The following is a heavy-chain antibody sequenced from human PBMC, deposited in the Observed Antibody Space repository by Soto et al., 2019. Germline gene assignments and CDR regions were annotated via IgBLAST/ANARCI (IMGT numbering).Heavy chain of an antibody. V-gene: IGHV1-18*01. CDR2: ISAYNGNT. CDR1: GYTFTSYG. Sequence: QVQLVQSGAEVKKPGASVKVSCKASGYTFTSYGISWVRQAPGQGLEWMGWISAYNGNTNYAQKLQGRVTMTTDTXXXXAYXXXXXXXXXXXXXXYCSRDLHGNPYYWGQGTLVTVAS. D-gene: IGHD4-17*01. J-gene: IGHJ4*02. CDR3: SRDLHGNPYY.